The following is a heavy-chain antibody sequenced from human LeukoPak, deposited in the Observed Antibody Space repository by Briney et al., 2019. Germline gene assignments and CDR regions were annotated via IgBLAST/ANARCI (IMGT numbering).Heavy chain of an antibody. D-gene: IGHD3-10*01. V-gene: IGHV7-4-1*02. CDR3: ARERPGEGSSAFDI. Sequence: ASVKVSCKASGYSFINYFMIWVRQAPGQGLEWMGWINTNTGNPTYAQGFTGRFVFSLDTSVSTAYLQISSLKAEDTAVYYCARERPGEGSSAFDIWGQGTMVTVSS. CDR1: GYSFINYF. J-gene: IGHJ3*02. CDR2: INTNTGNP.